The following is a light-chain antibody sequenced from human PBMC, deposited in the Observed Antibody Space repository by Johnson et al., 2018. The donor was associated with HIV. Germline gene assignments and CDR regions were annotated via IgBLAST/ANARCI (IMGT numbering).Light chain of an antibody. CDR3: GTWDGSLSAGAV. J-gene: IGLJ1*01. V-gene: IGLV1-51*02. CDR2: EDT. Sequence: QSVLTQSPSVSAAPGQKVTISCSGSSSNIGNNYVSWYQQLPGTAPKLLIYEDTRRPSGIPDRFSGSKSGTSATLGITGLQIGDEGDGYCGTWDGSLSAGAVFGTGAKVTV. CDR1: SSNIGNNY.